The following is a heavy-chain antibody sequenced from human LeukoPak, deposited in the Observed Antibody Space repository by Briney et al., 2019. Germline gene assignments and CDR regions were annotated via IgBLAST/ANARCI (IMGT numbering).Heavy chain of an antibody. CDR2: IYSGGST. CDR1: GFTVSSNY. D-gene: IGHD6-13*01. V-gene: IGHV3-53*01. Sequence: GGSLRLSCAASGFTVSSNYMSWVRQAPGKGLEWVSVIYSGGSTYYADSVKGRFTISRDNSKNTLYLQMNSLRAEDTAVYYCARTGYSSSWSAFDIWGQGTMVTVSS. J-gene: IGHJ3*02. CDR3: ARTGYSSSWSAFDI.